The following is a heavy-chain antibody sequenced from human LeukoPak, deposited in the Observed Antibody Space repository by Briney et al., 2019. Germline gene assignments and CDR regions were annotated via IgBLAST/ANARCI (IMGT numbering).Heavy chain of an antibody. CDR3: ARHGGYSSSSFGWFDP. CDR2: IHTSGST. D-gene: IGHD6-6*01. CDR1: GGSSRIYY. V-gene: IGHV4-4*09. J-gene: IGHJ5*02. Sequence: PSETLSLTCTVSGGSSRIYYWSWFRQPPGKGLEWLGYIHTSGSTTDNPSLRGRVAISLDTSKNHFSLRLSSAAAADTGVYYCARHGGYSSSSFGWFDPWGQGTLVTVSS.